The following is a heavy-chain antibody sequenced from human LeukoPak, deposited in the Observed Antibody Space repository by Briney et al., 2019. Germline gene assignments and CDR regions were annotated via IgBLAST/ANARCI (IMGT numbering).Heavy chain of an antibody. Sequence: ASGKVSCKASGYTFTDYYLHWVRQGPGQGLEWMGGSDPENGKTVYAQNFQGRVTMTEDTSTDTAYMELTSLTSDDTAIYYCAIDTVYYDPPSYWGQGTLVTASS. D-gene: IGHD3-16*01. CDR2: SDPENGKT. CDR1: GYTFTDYY. J-gene: IGHJ4*01. CDR3: AIDTVYYDPPSY. V-gene: IGHV1-24*01.